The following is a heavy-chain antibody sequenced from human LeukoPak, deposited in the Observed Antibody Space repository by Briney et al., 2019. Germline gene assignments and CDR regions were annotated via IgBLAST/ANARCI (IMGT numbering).Heavy chain of an antibody. Sequence: GASVKASCKASGYTFTGYYMHWVRQAPGQGLEWMGRINPNSGGTNYAQKFQGRVTMTRDTSISTAYMELSRLRSDDTAVYYCAVVVVAANAFDYWGQGTLVTVSS. CDR3: AVVVVAANAFDY. V-gene: IGHV1-2*06. D-gene: IGHD2-15*01. J-gene: IGHJ4*02. CDR1: GYTFTGYY. CDR2: INPNSGGT.